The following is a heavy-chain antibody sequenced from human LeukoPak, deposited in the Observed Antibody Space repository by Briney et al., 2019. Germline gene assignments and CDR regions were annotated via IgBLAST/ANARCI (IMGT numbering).Heavy chain of an antibody. Sequence: GGSLRLSCAASGFTFTSYGMSWVRQAPGKGLEWVSAISGSGGSTYYADSVKGRFTISRDNSKNTLYLQMNSLRAEDTAVYYCTRVGIAAARYYFDYWGQGTLVTVSS. D-gene: IGHD6-13*01. CDR2: ISGSGGST. CDR1: GFTFTSYG. J-gene: IGHJ4*02. V-gene: IGHV3-23*01. CDR3: TRVGIAAARYYFDY.